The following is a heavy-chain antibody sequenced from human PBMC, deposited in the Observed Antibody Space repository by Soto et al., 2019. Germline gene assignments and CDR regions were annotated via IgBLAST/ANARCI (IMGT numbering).Heavy chain of an antibody. CDR2: IIPILGIA. V-gene: IGHV1-69*08. CDR1: GGTFSSYT. Sequence: QVQLVQSGAEVKKPGSSVKVSCKASGGTFSSYTISWVRQAPGQGLEWMGRIIPILGIANYAQKFQGRVTSPADKSTSTAYVELSSLRSEDTAVYYCARDQGCGGDCLQAIYNWFDPWGQGTLVTVSS. J-gene: IGHJ5*02. CDR3: ARDQGCGGDCLQAIYNWFDP. D-gene: IGHD2-21*02.